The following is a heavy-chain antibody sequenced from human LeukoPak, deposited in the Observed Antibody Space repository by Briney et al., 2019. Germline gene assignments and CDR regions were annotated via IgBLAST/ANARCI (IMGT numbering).Heavy chain of an antibody. J-gene: IGHJ4*02. V-gene: IGHV3-30*18. Sequence: GGSLRLSCAASGFSFSSFGMHWVRHAPGKGLEWVAVISYEGSNKYYATSVKGRFTISRDNFKNTLDLQMNSLTAEDTAVYYCAKDHSGSYYGPFDSWGQGTLVTVSA. CDR3: AKDHSGSYYGPFDS. D-gene: IGHD1-26*01. CDR2: ISYEGSNK. CDR1: GFSFSSFG.